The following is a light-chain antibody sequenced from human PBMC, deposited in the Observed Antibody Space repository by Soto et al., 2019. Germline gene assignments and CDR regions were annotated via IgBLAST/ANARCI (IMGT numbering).Light chain of an antibody. CDR3: QQYVTSPSTP. V-gene: IGKV3-20*01. J-gene: IGKJ5*01. Sequence: EVVLTQCPGALSISPGDRATLSCWASESIGDYLAWYQQRPGQAPRLLIYAASRRASGTPHRFSGSGSERAFTLAISGLEPADFGVYYCQQYVTSPSTPFGQGRRLENK. CDR2: AAS. CDR1: ESIGDY.